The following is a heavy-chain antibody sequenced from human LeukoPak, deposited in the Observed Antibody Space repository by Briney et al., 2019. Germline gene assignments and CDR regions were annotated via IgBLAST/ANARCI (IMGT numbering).Heavy chain of an antibody. J-gene: IGHJ4*02. V-gene: IGHV4-34*01. D-gene: IGHD3-16*01. Sequence: SETLSLTCAVYGGSFSGYYWSWIRQPPGKGLEWIGEINHSGSTNYNPSLKSRVTISVDTSKNQFSLKLSSVTAADTAVYYCARVRFVWGSHFDYWGQGTLVTVSS. CDR2: INHSGST. CDR3: ARVRFVWGSHFDY. CDR1: GGSFSGYY.